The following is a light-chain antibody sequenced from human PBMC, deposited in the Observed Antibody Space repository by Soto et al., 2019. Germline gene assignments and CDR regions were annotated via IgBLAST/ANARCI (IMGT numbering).Light chain of an antibody. CDR2: KAS. CDR3: QQYKSSST. V-gene: IGKV1-5*03. J-gene: IGKJ1*01. CDR1: ETISIW. Sequence: DIQMTQSPSTLSASVGDKVTITCRASETISIWLAWYQQKPGKAPKLLINKASSLQSEVPSRFSGSGSGTEFTLTITSLQPDDFAVYYCQQYKSSSTFGQGTKVEI.